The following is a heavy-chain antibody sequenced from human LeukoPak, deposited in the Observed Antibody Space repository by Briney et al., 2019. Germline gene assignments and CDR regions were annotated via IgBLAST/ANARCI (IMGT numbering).Heavy chain of an antibody. D-gene: IGHD3-10*01. V-gene: IGHV3-30-3*01. CDR3: ARDRVYYGSGSSYNVPY. J-gene: IGHJ4*02. Sequence: GGSLRLSCAASGFTFSSYAMHGVRQPPARGLEGVAVISYDGSNKYYADSRKGRFTISRDNSKNTLYLQMSSWRAEDTAVYYCARDRVYYGSGSSYNVPYWGQGTLVTVSS. CDR2: ISYDGSNK. CDR1: GFTFSSYA.